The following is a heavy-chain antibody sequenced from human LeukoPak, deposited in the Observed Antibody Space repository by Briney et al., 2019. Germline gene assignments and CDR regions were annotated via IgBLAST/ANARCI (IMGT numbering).Heavy chain of an antibody. V-gene: IGHV4-59*01. D-gene: IGHD4-11*01. CDR1: GGSISSYY. CDR3: ARVPRLHDYYYYGMDV. CDR2: IYYSGGT. J-gene: IGHJ6*02. Sequence: SETLSLTCTVSGGSISSYYWSWIRQPPGKGLEWIGYIYYSGGTNYNPSLKSRVTISVDTSKNQFSLKLSSVTAAATAVYYCARVPRLHDYYYYGMDVWGQGTTVTVSS.